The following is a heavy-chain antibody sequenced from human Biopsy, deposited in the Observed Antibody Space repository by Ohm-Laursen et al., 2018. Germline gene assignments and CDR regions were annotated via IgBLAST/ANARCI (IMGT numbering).Heavy chain of an antibody. CDR1: GATFSRIG. V-gene: IGHV1-69*04. CDR2: ISPISDTA. J-gene: IGHJ5*01. CDR3: ARTFGESFYGLSCDP. Sequence: SVKASCKASGATFSRIGITWVRQVPGQGLEWMGRISPISDTAHYAQKFQGRVTISADKSTGTAFMELSSLRSEDTAVYYCARTFGESFYGLSCDPWGQGSLVTVSS. D-gene: IGHD2/OR15-2a*01.